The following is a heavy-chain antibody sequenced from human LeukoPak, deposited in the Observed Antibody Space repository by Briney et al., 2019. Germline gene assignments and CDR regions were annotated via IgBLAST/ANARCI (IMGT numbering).Heavy chain of an antibody. V-gene: IGHV3-74*01. CDR1: GFTFNSYW. D-gene: IGHD2-8*01. CDR2: INSDGSGT. J-gene: IGHJ3*02. Sequence: GGSLRLPCAASGFTFNSYWMHWVRQAPGKGLVWVSRINSDGSGTSDADFVKGRFTISRDNSKNTLYLQMNSLRAEDMAMYYCARDRLTNDAFDIWGQGTMVTVSS. CDR3: ARDRLTNDAFDI.